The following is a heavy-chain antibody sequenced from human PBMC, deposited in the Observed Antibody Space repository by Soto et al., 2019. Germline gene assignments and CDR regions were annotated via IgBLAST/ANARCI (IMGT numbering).Heavy chain of an antibody. V-gene: IGHV3-23*01. CDR3: ATRLLTGSLGMDV. Sequence: GGSLRLSCAASGFTFSTYAMSWVRQAPGKGLEWVSAISGSGGSTYYADSVKGRITISRDNSKNTLYLQMNSLRAEDTAVYYCATRLLTGSLGMDVWGQGTTVTVSS. CDR2: ISGSGGST. CDR1: GFTFSTYA. D-gene: IGHD2-8*01. J-gene: IGHJ6*02.